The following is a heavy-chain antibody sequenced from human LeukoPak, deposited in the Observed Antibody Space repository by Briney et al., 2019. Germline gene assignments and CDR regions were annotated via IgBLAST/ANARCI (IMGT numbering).Heavy chain of an antibody. D-gene: IGHD3-10*01. J-gene: IGHJ4*02. CDR1: GFTFDDYA. CDR3: AREYYYGSGSYLGALDY. V-gene: IGHV3-9*01. Sequence: PGRSLRLSCAASGFTFDDYAMHWVRQAPGKGLEWVSGISWNSGSIGYADSVKGRFTISRDNAKNSLYLQMNSLRAEDTALYYCAREYYYGSGSYLGALDYWGQGTLVTVSS. CDR2: ISWNSGSI.